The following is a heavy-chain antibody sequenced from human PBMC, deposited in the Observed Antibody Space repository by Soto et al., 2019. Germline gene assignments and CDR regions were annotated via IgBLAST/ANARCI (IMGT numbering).Heavy chain of an antibody. Sequence: SETLSLTCTVSGGSISSYYWSWMRQPPGKGLEWIGYIYYSGSTNYNPSLKSRVTISVDTSKNQFSLKLSSVTAADTAVYYCARGSFTMVRGVHMDGWGKGTTVTVSS. CDR2: IYYSGST. J-gene: IGHJ6*04. CDR3: ARGSFTMVRGVHMDG. CDR1: GGSISSYY. D-gene: IGHD3-10*01. V-gene: IGHV4-59*01.